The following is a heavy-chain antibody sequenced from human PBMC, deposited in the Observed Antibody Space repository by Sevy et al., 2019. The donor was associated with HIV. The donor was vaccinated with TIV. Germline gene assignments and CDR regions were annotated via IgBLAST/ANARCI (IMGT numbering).Heavy chain of an antibody. CDR2: INPNSGGT. J-gene: IGHJ5*02. Sequence: ASVKVSCKASGYTFTGYYMHWVRQAPGQGLEWMGRINPNSGGTNYAQKFQGRVTMTRDTSISTAYMELSRLRSDDTAVYYCAREVNIVVVVAAKTPNPRCFDPWGQGTLVTVSS. CDR1: GYTFTGYY. D-gene: IGHD2-15*01. CDR3: AREVNIVVVVAAKTPNPRCFDP. V-gene: IGHV1-2*06.